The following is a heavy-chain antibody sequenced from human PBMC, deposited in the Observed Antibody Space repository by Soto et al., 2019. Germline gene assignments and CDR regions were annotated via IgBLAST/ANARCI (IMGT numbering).Heavy chain of an antibody. CDR3: AKSLWVGATTEGIDY. CDR2: IGASGGST. CDR1: GFTFSTYA. D-gene: IGHD1-26*01. J-gene: IGHJ4*02. Sequence: EVQLLESGGTLVQPGRSLRLSCAASGFTFSTYAMNWVRQAPGKGLEWVSGIGASGGSTYYSDSLKGRFTISRDNSRNTVFLQMKSLRAEDTAVYYCAKSLWVGATTEGIDYWGQGTLVTVSS. V-gene: IGHV3-23*01.